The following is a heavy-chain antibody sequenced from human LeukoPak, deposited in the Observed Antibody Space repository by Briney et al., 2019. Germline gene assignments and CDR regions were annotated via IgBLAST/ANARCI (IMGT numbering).Heavy chain of an antibody. CDR2: IYHSGST. D-gene: IGHD2-2*01. CDR3: ARGYCSSTSCYYHYYYMDV. Sequence: SETLSLTCTVSGYSISSGYYWGWIRQPPGKGLEWIGSIYHSGSTYYNPSLKSRVTISVDTSKNQFSLKLSSVTAADTAVYYCARGYCSSTSCYYHYYYMDVWGKGTTVTVSS. CDR1: GYSISSGYY. J-gene: IGHJ6*03. V-gene: IGHV4-38-2*02.